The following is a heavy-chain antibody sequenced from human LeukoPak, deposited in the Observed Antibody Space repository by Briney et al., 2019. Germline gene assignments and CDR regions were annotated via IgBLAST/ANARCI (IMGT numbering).Heavy chain of an antibody. Sequence: GASVTVSCKASGYTFPSYYMHWLRQAPGQALEWMGMINPSGCSTSYAQKFQGRVTMTRDTSTSTVYMELSSLRSEDTAVYYCARVTGYHNWCDPWGQGTLVTVSS. D-gene: IGHD1-1*01. CDR2: INPSGCST. CDR3: ARVTGYHNWCDP. V-gene: IGHV1-46*01. J-gene: IGHJ5*02. CDR1: GYTFPSYY.